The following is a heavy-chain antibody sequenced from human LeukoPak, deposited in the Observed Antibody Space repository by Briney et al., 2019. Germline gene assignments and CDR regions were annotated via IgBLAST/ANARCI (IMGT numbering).Heavy chain of an antibody. V-gene: IGHV3-23*01. CDR3: AKGLYCSSTSCPKAYNWFDP. CDR2: ISGSGGST. CDR1: GFTFSSYA. Sequence: GGSLRLSCAASGFTFSSYAMSWVRQAPGKGLEWVSVISGSGGSTYYADSVKGRFTISRDNSKNTLYLQMNSLRAEDTAVYYCAKGLYCSSTSCPKAYNWFDPWGQGTLVTVSS. J-gene: IGHJ5*02. D-gene: IGHD2-2*01.